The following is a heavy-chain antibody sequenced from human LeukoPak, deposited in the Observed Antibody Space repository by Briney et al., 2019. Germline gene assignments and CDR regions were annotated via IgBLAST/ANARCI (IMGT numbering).Heavy chain of an antibody. Sequence: ASVKVSCKASGYSFTNYDINWVRQATGQGLEWMGWMNPKSGDTGYSQKFQGRVFITRDTSINTAYMELSSLGSDDTAVYYCAKVYGYSSGLPFDYWGQGTLVTVSS. CDR1: GYSFTNYD. D-gene: IGHD6-19*01. J-gene: IGHJ4*02. CDR2: MNPKSGDT. V-gene: IGHV1-8*03. CDR3: AKVYGYSSGLPFDY.